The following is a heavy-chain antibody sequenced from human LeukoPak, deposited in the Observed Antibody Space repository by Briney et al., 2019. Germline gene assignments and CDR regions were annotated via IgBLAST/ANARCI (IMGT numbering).Heavy chain of an antibody. D-gene: IGHD2-2*01. CDR1: GNYW. CDR2: INSDGSWT. V-gene: IGHV3-74*01. J-gene: IGHJ4*02. Sequence: GGSLRLSCAASGNYWTHWVRQAPGKGLVWVSRINSDGSWTSYADSVKGRFTISKDNAKNTVYLQMNNLRAEDTAVYYCVSFYETYWGRGTLVTVSS. CDR3: VSFYETY.